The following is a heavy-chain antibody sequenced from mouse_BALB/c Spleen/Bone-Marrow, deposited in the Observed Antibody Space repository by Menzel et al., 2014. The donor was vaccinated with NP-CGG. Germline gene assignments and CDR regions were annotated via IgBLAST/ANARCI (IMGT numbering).Heavy chain of an antibody. J-gene: IGHJ4*01. V-gene: IGHV2-9*02. Sequence: VMLVESGPGLVAPSQSLSITCTVSGFSLISYGVHWVRQPPGKGLEWLGVIWAGGSTNYNSALMSRLSISKDNSKSQVFLKMNSLQTDDTAMYYCAREKFITTASDAMDYWGQGTSVTVSS. D-gene: IGHD1-2*01. CDR2: IWAGGST. CDR3: AREKFITTASDAMDY. CDR1: GFSLISYG.